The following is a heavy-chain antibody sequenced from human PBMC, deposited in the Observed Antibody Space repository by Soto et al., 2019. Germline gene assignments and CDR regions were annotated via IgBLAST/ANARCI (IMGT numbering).Heavy chain of an antibody. Sequence: SETLSVTCTVSGGSIRSYYCTWIRQPPGKGLEWLGYIFYSGSTFYNPSLKSRVTISIHTSKSQFSLQLTSVTAAETAVYYCARGAADTAMVDSWGQGTLGTVSP. CDR1: GGSIRSYY. V-gene: IGHV4-59*01. D-gene: IGHD5-18*01. J-gene: IGHJ4*02. CDR2: IFYSGST. CDR3: ARGAADTAMVDS.